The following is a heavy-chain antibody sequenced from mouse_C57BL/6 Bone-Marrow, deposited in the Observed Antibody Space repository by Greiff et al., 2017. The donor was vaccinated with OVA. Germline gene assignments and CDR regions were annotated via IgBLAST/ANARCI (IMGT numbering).Heavy chain of an antibody. D-gene: IGHD1-2*01. V-gene: IGHV5-4*01. CDR3: ARAFSCHFDY. Sequence: EVQVVESGGGLVKPGGSLKLSCAASGFTFSSYAMSWVRQTPEKRLEWVATISDGGSYTYYPDNVKGRFTISRDNAKNNLYLQMSHLKSEDTAMYYCARAFSCHFDYWGQGTTLTVSS. CDR1: GFTFSSYA. CDR2: ISDGGSYT. J-gene: IGHJ2*01.